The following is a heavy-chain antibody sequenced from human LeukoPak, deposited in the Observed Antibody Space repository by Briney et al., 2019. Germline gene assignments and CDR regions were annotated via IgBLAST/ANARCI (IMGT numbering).Heavy chain of an antibody. D-gene: IGHD3-10*01. J-gene: IGHJ4*02. V-gene: IGHV3-15*01. CDR2: IKSKTDGGTT. Sequence: GSLRLSCAASGFTFSNAWMSWVRQAPGKGLEWVGRIKSKTDGGTTDYAAPVKGRFTISRDDSKNTLYLQMNSLKTEDTAVYYCTTDRVVLWLGELSAFDYGGQGTLSPSP. CDR1: GFTFSNAW. CDR3: TTDRVVLWLGELSAFDY.